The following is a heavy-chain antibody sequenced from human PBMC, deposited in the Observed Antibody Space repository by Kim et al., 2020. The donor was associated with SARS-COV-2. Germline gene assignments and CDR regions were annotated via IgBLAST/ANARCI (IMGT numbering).Heavy chain of an antibody. D-gene: IGHD3-10*01. CDR3: AANVRLAWFGPPDAFDV. Sequence: FQERITITRDMSTSTVYMELSSLTSEDTAVYYCAANVRLAWFGPPDAFDVWGQGTLVTVSS. V-gene: IGHV1-58*01. J-gene: IGHJ3*01.